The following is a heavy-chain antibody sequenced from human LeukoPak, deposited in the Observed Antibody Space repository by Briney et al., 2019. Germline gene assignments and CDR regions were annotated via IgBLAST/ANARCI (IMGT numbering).Heavy chain of an antibody. J-gene: IGHJ6*03. CDR2: ISYSGNT. CDR3: ARVRKTQIYNYGSLDYYYYMDV. V-gene: IGHV4-59*01. Sequence: SETLSLTCTVSGGSISSNYWSWIRQPPGKGLEWIGYISYSGNTNYDPSLKSRVTISVDTSKNQFSLKLSSVTAADTAVYYRARVRKTQIYNYGSLDYYYYMDVWGKGTTVTVSS. D-gene: IGHD5-18*01. CDR1: GGSISSNY.